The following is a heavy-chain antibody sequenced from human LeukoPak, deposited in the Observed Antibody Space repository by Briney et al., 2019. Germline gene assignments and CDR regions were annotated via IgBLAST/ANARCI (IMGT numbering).Heavy chain of an antibody. CDR1: GYSISSGYY. J-gene: IGHJ4*02. V-gene: IGHV4-38-2*02. CDR3: ALTITMNRGPFDY. Sequence: PSETLSLTCTVSGYSISSGYYWGWIRQPPGKGLEWIGSIYHSGSTYYNPSLKSRVTISVDTSKNQFSLKLSSVTAADTAVYYCALTITMNRGPFDYWGQGTLVTASS. CDR2: IYHSGST. D-gene: IGHD3-22*01.